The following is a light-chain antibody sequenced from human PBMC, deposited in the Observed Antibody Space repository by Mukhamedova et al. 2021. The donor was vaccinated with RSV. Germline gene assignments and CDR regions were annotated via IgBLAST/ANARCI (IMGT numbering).Light chain of an antibody. V-gene: IGKV1-9*01. CDR1: QDISRY. CDR3: XQLNSYLPLT. J-gene: IGKJ4*01. Sequence: SQDISRYLAWYQQKPGKAPKVLIYTASTLESGVPSRFSGSGSGTEFTLTIYXLQPXXXXTYYXXQLNSYLPLT. CDR2: TAS.